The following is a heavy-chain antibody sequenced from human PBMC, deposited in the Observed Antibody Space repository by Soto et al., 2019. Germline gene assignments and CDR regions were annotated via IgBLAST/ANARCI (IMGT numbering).Heavy chain of an antibody. D-gene: IGHD3-3*01. V-gene: IGHV3-9*01. CDR2: ITWNSRVL. CDR1: GLNFDYFA. Sequence: AGGSLRLSCVGTGLNFDYFAMHWVRQAPGKGLEWVSGITWNSRVLAYADSVKGRFTISRDNARNSLYLQMDSLRDEDTALYYCAKGRYDFWSPYYFDSWGQGTLVTVSS. CDR3: AKGRYDFWSPYYFDS. J-gene: IGHJ4*02.